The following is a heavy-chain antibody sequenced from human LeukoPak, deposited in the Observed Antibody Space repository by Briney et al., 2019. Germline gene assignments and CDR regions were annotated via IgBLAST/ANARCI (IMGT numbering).Heavy chain of an antibody. CDR1: GGTFSSYA. J-gene: IGHJ6*03. CDR2: IIPIFGTA. Sequence: SVKVSCKASGGTFSSYAISWARQAPGQGLEWMGGIIPIFGTASYAQKFQGRVTITTDESTSTAYMKLSSLRSEDTAVYYCARGGGYCSSTSCAYYYYMDVWGKGTTVTVSS. V-gene: IGHV1-69*05. CDR3: ARGGGYCSSTSCAYYYYMDV. D-gene: IGHD2-2*01.